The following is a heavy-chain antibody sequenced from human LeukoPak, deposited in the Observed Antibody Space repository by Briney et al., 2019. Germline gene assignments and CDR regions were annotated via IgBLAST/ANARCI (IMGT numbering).Heavy chain of an antibody. D-gene: IGHD4-17*01. J-gene: IGHJ4*02. CDR1: GYTFTSYY. Sequence: ASVKVSCKAFGYTFTSYYMHWVRQAPGQGLEWMGIINPSGGSTSYAQKFQGRVTMTRDTSTSTVYMELSSLRSEDTAVYYCARVSTVTSLRPHLLHWGQGTLVTVSS. CDR3: ARVSTVTSLRPHLLH. CDR2: INPSGGST. V-gene: IGHV1-46*01.